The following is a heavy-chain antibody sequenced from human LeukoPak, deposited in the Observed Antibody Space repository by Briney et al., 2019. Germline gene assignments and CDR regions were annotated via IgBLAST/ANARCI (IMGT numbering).Heavy chain of an antibody. CDR1: GYTFTSYY. V-gene: IGHV1-46*01. CDR3: ARDLGRDVLRFLEWSRGGYFDY. D-gene: IGHD3-3*01. CDR2: INPSGGNT. J-gene: IGHJ4*02. Sequence: ASVKVSCKASGYTFTSYYMHWVRQAPGQGLEWMGIINPSGGNTSYAQKFQGRVTMTRDTSTSTVYMELSSLRSEDTAVYYCARDLGRDVLRFLEWSRGGYFDYWGQGTLVTVSS.